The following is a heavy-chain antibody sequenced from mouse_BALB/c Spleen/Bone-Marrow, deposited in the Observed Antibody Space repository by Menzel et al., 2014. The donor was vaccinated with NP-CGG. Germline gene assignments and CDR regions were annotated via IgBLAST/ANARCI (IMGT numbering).Heavy chain of an antibody. D-gene: IGHD2-10*02. V-gene: IGHV1-54*01. Sequence: QVQLEESGAELVRPGTLVKVSCKASGYAFTNYLIEWVKQRPGQGLEWIGVINPGSGGTNYNEKFKGKATLTADKSSSTAYMQLSSLTSDDSAVYFCARSRYGKGAMDYWGQGTSVTVSS. CDR3: ARSRYGKGAMDY. CDR1: GYAFTNYL. J-gene: IGHJ4*01. CDR2: INPGSGGT.